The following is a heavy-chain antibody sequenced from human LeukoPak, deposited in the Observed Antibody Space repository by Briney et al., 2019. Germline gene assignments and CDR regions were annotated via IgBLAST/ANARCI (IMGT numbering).Heavy chain of an antibody. D-gene: IGHD2-15*01. Sequence: GGSLRLSCAASGFTFSSSAMSWVRQAPGKGLEWVGRLKSKTDGGTTDYAAPVKGRFTISRDNSKNTLYLQMNSLRAEDTAVYYCANVWGVVVAARFWGKGTTVTISS. J-gene: IGHJ6*04. CDR2: LKSKTDGGTT. CDR3: ANVWGVVVAARF. V-gene: IGHV3-15*01. CDR1: GFTFSSSA.